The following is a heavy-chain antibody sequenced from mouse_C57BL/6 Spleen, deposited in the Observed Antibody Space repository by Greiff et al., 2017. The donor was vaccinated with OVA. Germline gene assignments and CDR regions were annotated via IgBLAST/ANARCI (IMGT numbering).Heavy chain of an antibody. CDR1: GYTFTDYY. Sequence: VQLQQSGAELVRPGASVKLSCKASGYTFTDYYINWVKQRPGQGLEWIARIYPGSGNTYYNEKFKGKATLTAEKSSSTAYMQLSSLTSEDSAVYFCARSPYRYAMDYWGQGTSVTVSS. D-gene: IGHD2-10*01. J-gene: IGHJ4*01. V-gene: IGHV1-76*01. CDR3: ARSPYRYAMDY. CDR2: IYPGSGNT.